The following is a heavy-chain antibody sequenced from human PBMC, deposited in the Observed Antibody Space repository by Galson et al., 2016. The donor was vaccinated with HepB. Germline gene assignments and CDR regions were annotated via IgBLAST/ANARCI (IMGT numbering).Heavy chain of an antibody. CDR2: ISGSSGST. D-gene: IGHD7-27*01. J-gene: IGHJ4*02. Sequence: SLRLSCAASGFTFSSYAMNWVRQAPGKGLEWVSVISGSSGSTYDADSVKGRFTISRDNSKNTLYLQMNSLRADATALYYCAAAGNWGGCRPDYWGQGTLVTVSS. V-gene: IGHV3-23*01. CDR3: AAAGNWGGCRPDY. CDR1: GFTFSSYA.